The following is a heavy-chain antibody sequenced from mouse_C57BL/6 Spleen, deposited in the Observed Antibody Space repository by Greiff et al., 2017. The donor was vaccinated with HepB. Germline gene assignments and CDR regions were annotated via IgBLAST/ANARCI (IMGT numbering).Heavy chain of an antibody. D-gene: IGHD2-2*01. J-gene: IGHJ2*01. V-gene: IGHV1-26*01. CDR2: INPNNGGT. Sequence: EVQLQQSGPELVKPGASVKISCKASGYTFTDYYMNWVKQSHGKSLEWIGDINPNNGGTSYNQKFKGKATLTVDKSSSTAYMELRSLPSEESAVYYCARRGIWLRRGDYFDYWGQGTTLTVSS. CDR1: GYTFTDYY. CDR3: ARRGIWLRRGDYFDY.